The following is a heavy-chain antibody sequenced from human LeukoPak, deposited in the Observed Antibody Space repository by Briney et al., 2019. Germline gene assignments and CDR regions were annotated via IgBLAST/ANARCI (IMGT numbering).Heavy chain of an antibody. D-gene: IGHD2-21*01. J-gene: IGHJ4*02. V-gene: IGHV4-59*08. CDR3: ARHELHYFDY. Sequence: ASETLSLTCTVSGGSISSYYWSWIRQPPGKGLEWIGYIYYSGSTNYNPSLKSRVTISVDTSKNQFSLKLSSVTAADTAVYYCARHELHYFDYWGQGTLVTVSS. CDR1: GGSISSYY. CDR2: IYYSGST.